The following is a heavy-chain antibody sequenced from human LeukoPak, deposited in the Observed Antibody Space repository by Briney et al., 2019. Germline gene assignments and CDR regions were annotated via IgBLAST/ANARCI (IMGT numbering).Heavy chain of an antibody. CDR2: FIPILGTA. V-gene: IGHV1-69*10. CDR3: ARAPAKRPYYYYMDV. J-gene: IGHJ6*03. D-gene: IGHD2-2*01. CDR1: GATFSDYA. Sequence: ASVKVSCKASGATFSDYALNWVRQAPGQGLEWMGVFIPILGTANSTQKFHDRLTITADKSTSTAYMELSSLRSEDTAVYYCARAPAKRPYYYYMDVWGKGTTVTVSS.